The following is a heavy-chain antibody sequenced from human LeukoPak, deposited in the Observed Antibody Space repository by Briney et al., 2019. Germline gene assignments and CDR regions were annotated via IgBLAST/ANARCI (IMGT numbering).Heavy chain of an antibody. CDR1: GYIFTGYY. Sequence: ASVKVSCKASGYIFTGYYMHWVRQAPGQGLEWMGWINPNSGGTNYAQKFQGRVTMTRDTSISTAYMELSRLRSDDTAVYYCATLMTTVATSSRIDYWGQGTLVTVSS. V-gene: IGHV1-2*02. CDR3: ATLMTTVATSSRIDY. CDR2: INPNSGGT. J-gene: IGHJ4*02. D-gene: IGHD4-11*01.